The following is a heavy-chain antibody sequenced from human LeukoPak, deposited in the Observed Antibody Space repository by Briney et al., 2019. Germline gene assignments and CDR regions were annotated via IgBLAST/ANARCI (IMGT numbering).Heavy chain of an antibody. J-gene: IGHJ4*02. Sequence: GGSLRLSCAASGFTFSSYSMNWVRQAPGKGLEWVSSISSSSSYIYYADSVKGRFTISRDNAKNSLYLQMNSLRAEDTAVYYCASGTMVRGVIKFWGQGTLVTVS. CDR1: GFTFSSYS. CDR3: ASGTMVRGVIKF. CDR2: ISSSSSYI. D-gene: IGHD3-10*01. V-gene: IGHV3-21*01.